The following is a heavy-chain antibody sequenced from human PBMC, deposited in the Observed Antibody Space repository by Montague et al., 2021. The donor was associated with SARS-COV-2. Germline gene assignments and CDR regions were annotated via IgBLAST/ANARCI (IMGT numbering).Heavy chain of an antibody. D-gene: IGHD3-10*01. J-gene: IGHJ4*02. CDR2: IDWDDDK. Sequence: PALVKPTQTLTLTCTFSGFSLSTSGMCVSWIRQPPGKALEWLARIDWDDDKYYSTSLKTRLTISKDTSKNQVVLTMINMDPVDTATYYCARINYGSGSSPLDYWGQGTLVTVSS. V-gene: IGHV2-70*11. CDR3: ARINYGSGSSPLDY. CDR1: GFSLSTSGMC.